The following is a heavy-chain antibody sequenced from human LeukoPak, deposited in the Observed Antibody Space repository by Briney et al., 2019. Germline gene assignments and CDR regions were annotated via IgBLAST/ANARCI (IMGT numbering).Heavy chain of an antibody. J-gene: IGHJ4*02. Sequence: GGSLRLSCAASGFTFSSYAMSWVRQAPGKGLEWVSVIYSGGDTYYADSVKGRFTISRDNSKNTLSLQMNSLRDEDTAVYYCAQGKGPGYWGQGTLVIVSS. D-gene: IGHD3-10*01. CDR3: AQGKGPGY. CDR2: IYSGGDT. V-gene: IGHV3-53*01. CDR1: GFTFSSYA.